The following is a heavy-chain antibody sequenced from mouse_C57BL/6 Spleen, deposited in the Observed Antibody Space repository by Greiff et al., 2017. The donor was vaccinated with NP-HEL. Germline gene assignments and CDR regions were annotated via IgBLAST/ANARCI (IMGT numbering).Heavy chain of an antibody. D-gene: IGHD4-1*01. V-gene: IGHV5-4*01. CDR3: AREGELGRGAMDY. Sequence: EVQLVESGGGLVKPGGSLKLSCAASGFTFSSYAMSWVRQTPEKRLEWVATISDGGSYTYYPDNVKGRFTISRDNAKNNLYLQMSHLKSEDTAMYYCAREGELGRGAMDYWGQGTSVTVSS. CDR1: GFTFSSYA. CDR2: ISDGGSYT. J-gene: IGHJ4*01.